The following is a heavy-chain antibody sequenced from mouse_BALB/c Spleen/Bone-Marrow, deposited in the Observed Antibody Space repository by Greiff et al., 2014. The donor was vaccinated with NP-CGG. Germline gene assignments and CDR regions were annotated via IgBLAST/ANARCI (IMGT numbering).Heavy chain of an antibody. V-gene: IGHV2-6-4*01. CDR2: IWNGGST. D-gene: IGHD1-1*01. CDR1: GFSLSRYN. Sequence: VQLVESGPGLVAPSQSLSITCTVSGFSLSRYNVHWVRQPPGKGLEWLGMIWNGGSTDYNSALKSRLSISKDNSKSQVFLKMNRLQTDDTAMYYCARNYYGIPYYFDYWGQGTTLTVSS. J-gene: IGHJ2*01. CDR3: ARNYYGIPYYFDY.